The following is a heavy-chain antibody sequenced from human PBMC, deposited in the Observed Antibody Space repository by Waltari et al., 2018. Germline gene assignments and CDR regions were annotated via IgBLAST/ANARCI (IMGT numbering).Heavy chain of an antibody. J-gene: IGHJ4*02. CDR1: GGSINPYY. V-gene: IGHV4-59*08. D-gene: IGHD6-19*01. CDR2: IYYSGST. CDR3: ARLFRAGNPYFGFDN. Sequence: QVQLQESGPGLVQPSETLSLTCSVSGGSINPYYWSWLRQPPGKGLAWIGDIYYSGSTNYNPSLKSRVTISVDTSKNQFSLNLSSVSAADTAVYYCARLFRAGNPYFGFDNWGQGTLVTVSS.